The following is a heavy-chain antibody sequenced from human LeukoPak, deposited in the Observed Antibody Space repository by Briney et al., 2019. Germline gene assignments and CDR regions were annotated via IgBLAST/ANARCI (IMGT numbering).Heavy chain of an antibody. D-gene: IGHD6-13*01. V-gene: IGHV3-21*04. CDR2: ISSSSSYI. Sequence: GGSLRLSCAASGFTFSSYSMNWVRQAPGKGLEWVSSISSSSSYIYYADSVKGRFTISRDNAKNSLYLQMNSLRAEDTAVYYCAKPRGIANLYYYYYGMDVWGQGTTVTVSS. CDR3: AKPRGIANLYYYYYGMDV. J-gene: IGHJ6*02. CDR1: GFTFSSYS.